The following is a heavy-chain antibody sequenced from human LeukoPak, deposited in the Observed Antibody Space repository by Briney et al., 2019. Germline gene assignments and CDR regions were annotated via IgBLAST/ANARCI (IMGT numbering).Heavy chain of an antibody. Sequence: GGTLRLSCAASGFTFSSFAMSWIRQAPGKGLEWVSSVSTSGVGTYYADSVRGRFTISRDNSKNTVFLQMNSLRAEDSAVYYCARGGGGRLDFDYWGQGTLVTVSS. D-gene: IGHD3-16*01. J-gene: IGHJ4*02. CDR3: ARGGGGRLDFDY. CDR2: VSTSGVGT. V-gene: IGHV3-23*01. CDR1: GFTFSSFA.